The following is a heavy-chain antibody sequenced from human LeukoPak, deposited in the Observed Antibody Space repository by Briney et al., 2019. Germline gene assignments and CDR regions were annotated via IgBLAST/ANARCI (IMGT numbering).Heavy chain of an antibody. D-gene: IGHD2-2*01. Sequence: PSDTLSLTCTGSGGSITGYYWSALRQPAGTGLDWIGRRYSSGTTLYNPSLKSRLTMSVDTSKNQFSLQLTSVPAADSAVYYCARQPTSHPFDLWGQGTLVTVSS. CDR2: RYSSGTT. CDR1: GGSITGYY. CDR3: ARQPTSHPFDL. J-gene: IGHJ4*02. V-gene: IGHV4-4*07.